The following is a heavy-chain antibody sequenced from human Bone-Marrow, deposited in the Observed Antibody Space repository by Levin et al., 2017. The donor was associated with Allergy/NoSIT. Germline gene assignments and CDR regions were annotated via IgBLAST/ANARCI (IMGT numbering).Heavy chain of an antibody. V-gene: IGHV4-31*03. J-gene: IGHJ4*02. Sequence: SETLSLTCTVSGGSVNKGGSYWTWIRQHPGKGLEWIGNVYFTGHTFYNPSLKSRLSISSDTSTNPFYLELTSVTAADTAVYYCATGELWFDYWGRGTLVTVSS. CDR2: VYFTGHT. CDR3: ATGELWFDY. D-gene: IGHD5-18*01. CDR1: GGSVNKGGSY.